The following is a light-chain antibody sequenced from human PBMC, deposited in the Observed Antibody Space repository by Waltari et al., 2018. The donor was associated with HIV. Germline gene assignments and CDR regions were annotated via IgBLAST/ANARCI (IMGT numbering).Light chain of an antibody. CDR1: QSIGSDY. CDR2: GAS. V-gene: IGKV3-20*01. Sequence: EIVLTQSPGTLSLSPGERATLSCRASQSIGSDYLAWYQQKPCQAPRLLIYGASSRATGIPDRFSGSGSGTDFTLTISRLEPEDFAVYYCQQYGSSPKTFGQGTKVEIK. J-gene: IGKJ1*01. CDR3: QQYGSSPKT.